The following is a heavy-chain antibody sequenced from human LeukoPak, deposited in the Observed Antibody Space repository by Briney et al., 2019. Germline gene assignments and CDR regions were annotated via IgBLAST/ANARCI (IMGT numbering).Heavy chain of an antibody. D-gene: IGHD6-13*01. CDR2: IYYSGST. CDR3: ARENIAAAGTLFDY. J-gene: IGHJ4*02. Sequence: SETLSLTCTVSGGSVSNYYWSWIRQPPGKGLEWIGYIYYSGSTNYNPSLKSRVTISVDTSKNQFSLKLSSVTAADTAVYYCARENIAAAGTLFDYWGQGTLVTVSS. V-gene: IGHV4-59*02. CDR1: GGSVSNYY.